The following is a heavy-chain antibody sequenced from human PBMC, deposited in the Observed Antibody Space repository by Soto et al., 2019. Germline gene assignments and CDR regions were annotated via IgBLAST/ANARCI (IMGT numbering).Heavy chain of an antibody. CDR1: GYTFTSYG. D-gene: IGHD4-17*01. CDR3: ARDTYGDYPHYYYGMDV. CDR2: ISAYNGNT. V-gene: IGHV1-18*04. J-gene: IGHJ6*02. Sequence: VKVSCKASGYTFTSYGISGVRQAPGQGLEWMGWISAYNGNTNYAQKLQGRVTMTTDTSTSTAYMELRSLRSDDTAVYYCARDTYGDYPHYYYGMDVWGQGTTVTVSS.